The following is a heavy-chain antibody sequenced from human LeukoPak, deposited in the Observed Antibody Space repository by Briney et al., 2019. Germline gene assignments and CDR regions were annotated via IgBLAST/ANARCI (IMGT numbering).Heavy chain of an antibody. CDR1: GGSISSHY. D-gene: IGHD1-7*01. J-gene: IGHJ4*02. V-gene: IGHV4-59*11. CDR2: IYYSGST. CDR3: ARGNWNYWVYYFDY. Sequence: PSETLSLTCTVSGGSISSHYWSWIRQPPGKGLEWIGCIYYSGSTKYNPSLKSRVTISVVTSKNQFSLKLSSVTAADTAVYYCARGNWNYWVYYFDYWGQGTLVTVSS.